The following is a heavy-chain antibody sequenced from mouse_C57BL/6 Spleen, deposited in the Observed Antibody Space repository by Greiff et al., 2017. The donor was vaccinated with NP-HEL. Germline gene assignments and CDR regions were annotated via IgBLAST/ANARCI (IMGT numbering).Heavy chain of an antibody. CDR1: GYTFTSYG. D-gene: IGHD1-1*01. CDR2: IYPRSGNT. Sequence: QVQLQQSGAELARPGASVKLSCKASGYTFTSYGISWVKQRTGQGLEWIGEIYPRSGNTYYNEKFKGKATLTADKSSSTAYMELRSLTSEDSAVYFCARGTVVATSKAYGGQGTLVTVSA. V-gene: IGHV1-81*01. J-gene: IGHJ3*01. CDR3: ARGTVVATSKAY.